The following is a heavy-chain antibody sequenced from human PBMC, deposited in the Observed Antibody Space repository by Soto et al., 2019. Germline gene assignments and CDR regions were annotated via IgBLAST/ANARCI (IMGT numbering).Heavy chain of an antibody. Sequence: SVKVSCKASGGTFSSYTISWVRQAPGQGLEWMGRIIPILGIANYAQKFQGRVTITADKSTSTAYMELSSLRSEDTAVYYCATPSGYSGYAVDYWGQGTLVTVSS. CDR1: GGTFSSYT. CDR2: IIPILGIA. D-gene: IGHD5-12*01. CDR3: ATPSGYSGYAVDY. V-gene: IGHV1-69*02. J-gene: IGHJ4*02.